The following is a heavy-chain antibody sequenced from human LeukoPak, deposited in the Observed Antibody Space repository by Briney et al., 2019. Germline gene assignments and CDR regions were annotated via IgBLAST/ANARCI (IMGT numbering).Heavy chain of an antibody. D-gene: IGHD2-2*01. CDR3: ARVKRPATSDY. J-gene: IGHJ4*02. CDR2: INHSGST. V-gene: IGHV4-34*01. Sequence: SETLSLTCAVYGGSFSGYYCSWIRQPPGKGLEWIGEINHSGSTNYNPSLKSRVTISVDTSKNQFSLKLSSVTAADTAVYYCARVKRPATSDYWGQGTLVTVSS. CDR1: GGSFSGYY.